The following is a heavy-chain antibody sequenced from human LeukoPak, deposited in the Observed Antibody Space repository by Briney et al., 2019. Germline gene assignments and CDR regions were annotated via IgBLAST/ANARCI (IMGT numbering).Heavy chain of an antibody. D-gene: IGHD3-22*01. CDR2: INPVSGGT. J-gene: IGHJ4*02. V-gene: IGHV1-2*02. CDR1: GYTFTSYG. Sequence: GASVKVSCKASGYTFTSYGISWVRQAPGQGLEWMGWINPVSGGTNYAQKFQGRVTVTRDTSISTAYMELSGLRSDDTAVYYCATSSKTYGGYYIYWGQGALVTVSS. CDR3: ATSSKTYGGYYIY.